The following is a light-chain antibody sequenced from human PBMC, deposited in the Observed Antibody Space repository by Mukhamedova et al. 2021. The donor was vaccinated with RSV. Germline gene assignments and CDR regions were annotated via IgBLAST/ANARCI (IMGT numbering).Light chain of an antibody. CDR3: QQYDKWPPT. Sequence: APSLLIYDASTRATGVTGKFTGSGSGTDFTLIISSLQSDDFAVYLCQQYDKWPPTFGPGTKVDFK. J-gene: IGKJ3*01. CDR2: DAS. V-gene: IGKV3-15*01.